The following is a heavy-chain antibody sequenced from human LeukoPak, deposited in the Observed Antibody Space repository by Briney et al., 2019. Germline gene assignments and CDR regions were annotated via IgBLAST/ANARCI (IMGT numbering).Heavy chain of an antibody. D-gene: IGHD2-2*01. J-gene: IGHJ4*02. Sequence: TSETLSLTCAVYGGSFSDYYWNWIRQPPGKGLEWIGEINHSGSTNYNPSLKSRVTISVDTSKNQFSLKLSSVTAADTAVYYCARSSRGLLSGPSSRPFDYWGQGTLVTVSS. V-gene: IGHV4-34*01. CDR1: GGSFSDYY. CDR3: ARSSRGLLSGPSSRPFDY. CDR2: INHSGST.